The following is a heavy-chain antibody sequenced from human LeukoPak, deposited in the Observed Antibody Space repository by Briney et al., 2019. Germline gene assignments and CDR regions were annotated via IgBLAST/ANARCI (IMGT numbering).Heavy chain of an antibody. D-gene: IGHD2-2*01. CDR3: AREGGSVVVVPAANYFDY. J-gene: IGHJ4*02. CDR2: IKQDGSEK. Sequence: LSGGSLRLSCAASGFTFSSYWMSWVRQAPGKGLEWVANIKQDGSEKYYVDSVKGRFTISGDNAKNSLYLQMNSLRAEDTAVYYCAREGGSVVVVPAANYFDYWGQGTLVTVSS. V-gene: IGHV3-7*01. CDR1: GFTFSSYW.